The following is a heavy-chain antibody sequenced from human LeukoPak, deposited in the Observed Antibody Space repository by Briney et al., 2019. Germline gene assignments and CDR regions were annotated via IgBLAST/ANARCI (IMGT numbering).Heavy chain of an antibody. CDR2: ISFHGTDT. CDR3: ARDSIGITTYDSYFDY. CDR1: GFTFISYA. V-gene: IGHV3-30*04. J-gene: IGHJ4*02. D-gene: IGHD3-22*01. Sequence: GTSLRLSCAASGFTFISYAIHWVRQAPGKGLEWVAVISFHGTDTFYADSVKGRFTISRDNAKNSLYLQMKSLRVEDTAVYYCARDSIGITTYDSYFDYWGQGTLVTVSS.